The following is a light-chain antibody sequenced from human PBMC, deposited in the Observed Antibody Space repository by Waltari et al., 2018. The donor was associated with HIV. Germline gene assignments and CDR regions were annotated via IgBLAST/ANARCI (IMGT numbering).Light chain of an antibody. CDR3: QQYNNWPIT. Sequence: EVVLTQSPATLSVSAGERATLSCRGSQSVNTLLAWYQQKPGQPPRLLFYGASTRAADIPARFSGSGSGTEFTLAISSLQSEDSAVYYCQQYNNWPITFGQGTRLEIE. CDR2: GAS. V-gene: IGKV3-15*01. CDR1: QSVNTL. J-gene: IGKJ5*01.